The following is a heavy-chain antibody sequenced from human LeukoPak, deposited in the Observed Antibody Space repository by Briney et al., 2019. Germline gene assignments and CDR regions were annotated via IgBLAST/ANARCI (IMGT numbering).Heavy chain of an antibody. CDR3: ARAGIVIVPAEGD. CDR1: GYTFTGYY. J-gene: IGHJ4*02. D-gene: IGHD2-2*01. Sequence: ASVKVSCKTSGYTFTGYYIHWVRQAPGQGLEWMGWINPNNGDTNFAQKFQGRVTMTRDTSISTVYMKLSRLRSDDTAVYYCARAGIVIVPAEGDWGQGTLVTVSS. V-gene: IGHV1-2*02. CDR2: INPNNGDT.